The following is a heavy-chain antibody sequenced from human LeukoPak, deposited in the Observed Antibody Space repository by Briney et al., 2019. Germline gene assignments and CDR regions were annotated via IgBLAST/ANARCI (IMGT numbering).Heavy chain of an antibody. J-gene: IGHJ6*04. V-gene: IGHV3-30*04. Sequence: GRSLRLSCAASGFPFSVSAMHWVRQAPGKGLEWVTLILSDGTNKYYTDSVKGRFTISRDNAKNSLYLQMNSLRAEDTAVYYCAELGITMIGGVWGKGTTVTISS. CDR3: AELGITMIGGV. CDR1: GFPFSVSA. D-gene: IGHD3-10*02. CDR2: ILSDGTNK.